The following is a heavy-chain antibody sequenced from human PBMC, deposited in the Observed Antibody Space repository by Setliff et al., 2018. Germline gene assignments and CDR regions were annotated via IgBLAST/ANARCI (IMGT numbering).Heavy chain of an antibody. D-gene: IGHD3-3*01. V-gene: IGHV4-34*01. CDR3: ARVGHSTYYNFWSGPRGYNWFDP. J-gene: IGHJ5*02. Sequence: SETLSLTCAVYGGSFSGYYWSWIRQPPGKGLEWIGEINHSGSTNYNPSLKSRVTMSVDTSKNQFSLKLSSVTAADTAVYYCARVGHSTYYNFWSGPRGYNWFDPWGQGTLVTVPQ. CDR2: INHSGST. CDR1: GGSFSGYY.